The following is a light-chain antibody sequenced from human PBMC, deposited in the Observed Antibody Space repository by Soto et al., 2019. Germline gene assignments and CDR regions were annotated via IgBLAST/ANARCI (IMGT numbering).Light chain of an antibody. CDR3: QQYYHWPRT. Sequence: IAVSQSPATLSVSTGESATLSCRASQSVASNLAWYQQKPGQTPRLLIYAASTRATGIPARFSGSGSGTDFNLTITSLQSEDFAVYYCQQYYHWPRTFGQGTKV. CDR2: AAS. V-gene: IGKV3-15*01. J-gene: IGKJ1*01. CDR1: QSVASN.